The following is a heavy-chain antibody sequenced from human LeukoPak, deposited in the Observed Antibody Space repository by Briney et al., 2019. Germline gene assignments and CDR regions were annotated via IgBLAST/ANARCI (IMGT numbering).Heavy chain of an antibody. D-gene: IGHD2-21*01. Sequence: GGSLRLSCAASGFTFSIYSMNWVRQAPGKGVEWVSYITSSSGTIYYTDSVKGRFTISRDNAKNSLYLQMNSLRAEDTAVYYCARVAPGHDIGRGYFDYWGQGTLVTVSS. CDR2: ITSSSGTI. J-gene: IGHJ4*02. CDR1: GFTFSIYS. V-gene: IGHV3-48*01. CDR3: ARVAPGHDIGRGYFDY.